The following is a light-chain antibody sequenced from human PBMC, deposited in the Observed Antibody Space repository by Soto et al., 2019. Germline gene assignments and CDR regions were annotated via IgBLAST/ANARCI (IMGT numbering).Light chain of an antibody. J-gene: IGLJ1*01. V-gene: IGLV2-8*01. Sequence: QSALTQPPSASGSPGQSVTISCSGTSSDVGGYNYVSWYQQHPGKAPKLMIYEVSKRPSGVPDRFSGSKSGNTASLTVSGLQAEDEADYYCAAWDDSLNAFYVFGTGTKLTVL. CDR2: EVS. CDR3: AAWDDSLNAFYV. CDR1: SSDVGGYNY.